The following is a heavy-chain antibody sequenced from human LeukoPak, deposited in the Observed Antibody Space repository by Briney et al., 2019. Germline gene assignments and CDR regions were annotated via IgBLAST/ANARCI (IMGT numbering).Heavy chain of an antibody. V-gene: IGHV5-51*01. J-gene: IGHJ4*02. CDR1: GYSLTTYW. CDR3: ARVGVTGTNDY. Sequence: GESLKISCKGSGYSLTTYWIGWVRQMPGKGLEWMGIIYPGDSNIRYSPSFQGQVTISADKSTSTAYLQWSSLKASDTALYYCARVGVTGTNDYWGQGTLVTVSS. D-gene: IGHD1/OR15-1a*01. CDR2: IYPGDSNI.